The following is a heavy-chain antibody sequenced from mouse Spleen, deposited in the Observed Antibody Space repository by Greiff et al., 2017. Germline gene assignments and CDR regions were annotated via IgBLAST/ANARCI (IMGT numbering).Heavy chain of an antibody. V-gene: IGHV3-6*01. Sequence: DVQLVESGPGLVKPSQSLSLTCSVTGYSITSGYYWNWIRQFPGNKLEWMGYISYDGSNNYNPSLKNRISITRDTSKNQFFLKLNSVTTEDTATYYCAELGGDYWGQGTTLTVSS. CDR2: ISYDGSN. CDR3: AELGGDY. CDR1: GYSITSGYY. D-gene: IGHD4-1*01. J-gene: IGHJ2*01.